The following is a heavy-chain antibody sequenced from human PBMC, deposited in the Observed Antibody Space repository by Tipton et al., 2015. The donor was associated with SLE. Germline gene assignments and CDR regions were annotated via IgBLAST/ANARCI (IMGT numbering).Heavy chain of an antibody. CDR3: ARGPGHIWGTYRYYYFDY. CDR2: MHQSGST. Sequence: TLSLTCAVYGGSFSDFYWEWIRQSPGKGLEWIGEMHQSGSTNSNPSLKSRVTVSIDKSQNQFSLRLTSVTAADTAVYYCARGPGHIWGTYRYYYFDYWGQGTLVTVSS. J-gene: IGHJ4*02. CDR1: GGSFSDFY. V-gene: IGHV4-34*01. D-gene: IGHD3-16*02.